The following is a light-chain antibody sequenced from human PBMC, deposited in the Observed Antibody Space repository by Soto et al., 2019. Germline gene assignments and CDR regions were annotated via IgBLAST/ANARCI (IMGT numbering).Light chain of an antibody. CDR1: GSFASGY. J-gene: IGKJ2*01. CDR3: QHYDSSPPYT. CDR2: AAS. V-gene: IGKV3-20*01. Sequence: EIVLTQSPVTLSLSPGERATLSCRASGSFASGYLGWYGQKPGQAPRLLIYAASTRAPGIPDRFSGSGSATDFTLTISRLEPEDSAVYYCQHYDSSPPYTFGQGTKLEIK.